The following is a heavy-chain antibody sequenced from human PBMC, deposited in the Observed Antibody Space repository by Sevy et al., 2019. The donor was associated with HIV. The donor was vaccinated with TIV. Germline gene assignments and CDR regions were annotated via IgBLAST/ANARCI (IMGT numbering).Heavy chain of an antibody. V-gene: IGHV4-59*08. J-gene: IGHJ4*02. CDR3: AGENAWGRGYS. D-gene: IGHD1-26*01. Sequence: SETLSLTCTVSGGSITSFYWNWIRQPPGKELEWMANIYYNGHINYNPSLKSRVTLSLDTSKNQFSLRLSCVTAADTAMYYCAGENAWGRGYSWGQGTLVTVSS. CDR2: IYYNGHI. CDR1: GGSITSFY.